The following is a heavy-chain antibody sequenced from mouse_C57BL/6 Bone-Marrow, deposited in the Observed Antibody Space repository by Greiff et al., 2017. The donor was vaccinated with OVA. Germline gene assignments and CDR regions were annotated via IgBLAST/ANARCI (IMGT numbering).Heavy chain of an antibody. CDR3: ARRTMITTHYYFDY. Sequence: ESGPGLVKPSQSLSLTCSVTGYSITSGYYWNWIRQFPGNKLEWMGYISYDGSNNYNPSLKNRISITRDTSKNQFFLKLNSVTTEDTATYYCARRTMITTHYYFDYWGQGTTLTVSS. V-gene: IGHV3-6*01. D-gene: IGHD2-4*01. CDR2: ISYDGSN. CDR1: GYSITSGYY. J-gene: IGHJ2*01.